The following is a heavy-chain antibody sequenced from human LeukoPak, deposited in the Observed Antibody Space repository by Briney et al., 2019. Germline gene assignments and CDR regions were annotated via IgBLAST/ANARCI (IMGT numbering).Heavy chain of an antibody. Sequence: GGSLRLSCTVSGFTVSSNSMSWVRQAPGKGLKWVSFIYSDNTHYSDAVKGRFTISRENSTNILYLQMNSLRAEDTAVYYCAKARGAGGSGSPGYYWGQGTLVTVYS. D-gene: IGHD3-10*01. CDR2: IYSDNT. CDR1: GFTVSSNS. V-gene: IGHV3-53*01. CDR3: AKARGAGGSGSPGYY. J-gene: IGHJ4*02.